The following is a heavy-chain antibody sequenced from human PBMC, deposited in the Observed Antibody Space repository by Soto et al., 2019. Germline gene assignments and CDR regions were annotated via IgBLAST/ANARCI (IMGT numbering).Heavy chain of an antibody. CDR3: ARDRDYDILTGYYPLAFDI. V-gene: IGHV1-2*02. Sequence: VSCKASGYTSTGYYMHWVRQAPGQGLEWMGWINPNSGGTNYAQKFQGRVTMTRDTSTSTAYMELSRLRSDDTALYYCARDRDYDILTGYYPLAFDIWGQGTMVTVSS. CDR1: GYTSTGYY. J-gene: IGHJ3*02. D-gene: IGHD3-9*01. CDR2: INPNSGGT.